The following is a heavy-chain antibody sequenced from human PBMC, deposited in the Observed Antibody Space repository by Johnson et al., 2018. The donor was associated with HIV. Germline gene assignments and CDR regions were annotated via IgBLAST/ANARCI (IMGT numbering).Heavy chain of an antibody. Sequence: QVQLVESGGGVVQPGRSLRLSCAASGFTFSNYAMHWVRQAPGKGLEWVAVISYDGSSKYYAESLKGRISISRDNSMNTLYLQMNSLRPEDTAVYYCAKPFPRWFAPLETAFDIWGQGTMVTVS. CDR3: AKPFPRWFAPLETAFDI. J-gene: IGHJ3*02. CDR2: ISYDGSSK. V-gene: IGHV3-30-3*02. CDR1: GFTFSNYA. D-gene: IGHD3-9*01.